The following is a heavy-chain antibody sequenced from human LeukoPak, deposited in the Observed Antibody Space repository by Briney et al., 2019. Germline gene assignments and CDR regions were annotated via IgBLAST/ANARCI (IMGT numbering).Heavy chain of an antibody. Sequence: PRGSLRLSCAASGFTFSDYYMTWIRQAPGKGLEWVSYSDSSSTYTNYADSVKGRFTISRDNAKNLLYLQMNSLRVEDTAVYYCATGGGQWLPHYWGQGTLVTVSS. CDR3: ATGGGQWLPHY. J-gene: IGHJ4*02. CDR2: SDSSSTYT. V-gene: IGHV3-11*06. D-gene: IGHD6-19*01. CDR1: GFTFSDYY.